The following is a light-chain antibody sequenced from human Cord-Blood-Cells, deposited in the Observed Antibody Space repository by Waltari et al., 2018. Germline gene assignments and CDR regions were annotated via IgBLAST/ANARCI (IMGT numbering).Light chain of an antibody. Sequence: IQMTHSPSSLSPSVGDSVTITCQASQDISKYLNWYQQKPGKAPKLLIYDASNLETGVPSRFSGSGAGTDFTFTISSLQPENIATYYCQQYDNLPYTFGQETKLEIK. CDR1: QDISKY. J-gene: IGKJ2*01. CDR3: QQYDNLPYT. V-gene: IGKV1-33*01. CDR2: DAS.